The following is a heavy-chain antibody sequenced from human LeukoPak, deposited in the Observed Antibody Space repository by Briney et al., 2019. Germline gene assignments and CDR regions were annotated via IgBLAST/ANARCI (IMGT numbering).Heavy chain of an antibody. J-gene: IGHJ4*02. CDR1: GFTFSSYG. D-gene: IGHD2-2*01. V-gene: IGHV3-33*01. CDR3: AREYCSSTSCLFDY. Sequence: PGRSLRLSCAASGFTFSSYGMHWVRQAPGKGLEWVAIIWNDGSNKYYADSVKGRFTISRDNSKNTLYLQMNSLRAEDTAVYYCAREYCSSTSCLFDYWGQGILVTVSS. CDR2: IWNDGSNK.